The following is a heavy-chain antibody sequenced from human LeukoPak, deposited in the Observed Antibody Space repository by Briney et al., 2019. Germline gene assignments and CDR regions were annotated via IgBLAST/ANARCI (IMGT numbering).Heavy chain of an antibody. V-gene: IGHV4-39*07. CDR1: GGSISSSSYY. Sequence: SETLSLTCTVSGGSISSSSYYWGWLRQPPGKGLEWIGSIYYSGSTYYNPSLKSRVTISVDTSKNQFSLNLSSVTAADTAVYYCARGTYYYDSSGRQTFDYWGQGTLVTVSS. J-gene: IGHJ4*02. D-gene: IGHD3-22*01. CDR3: ARGTYYYDSSGRQTFDY. CDR2: IYYSGST.